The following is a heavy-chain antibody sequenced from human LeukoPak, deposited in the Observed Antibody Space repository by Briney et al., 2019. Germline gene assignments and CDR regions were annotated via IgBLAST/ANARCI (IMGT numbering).Heavy chain of an antibody. D-gene: IGHD3-22*01. CDR3: ARGRAYYDSSGYFNY. J-gene: IGHJ4*02. V-gene: IGHV4-4*07. Sequence: SETLSLTCTVSGDSISGYYWNWIRQPAGKGLEWIGRMYTSGSINYNPSLQSRVIMSVDTSKNQFSLDLNSVTAADTAVYYCARGRAYYDSSGYFNYWGQGILVTVSS. CDR2: MYTSGSI. CDR1: GDSISGYY.